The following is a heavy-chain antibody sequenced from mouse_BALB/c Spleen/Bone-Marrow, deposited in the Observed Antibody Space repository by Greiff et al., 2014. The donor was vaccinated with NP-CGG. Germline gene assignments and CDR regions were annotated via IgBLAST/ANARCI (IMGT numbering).Heavy chain of an antibody. CDR1: GYAFTNYL. Sequence: VQLQQSGAELVRPGTSVKVSCKASGYAFTNYLIEWVKQRPGQGLEWIGVNNPGSGGTNYNEKFKGKATLTADKSSSTVYMQLSSLTSDDSAVYFWARSIYDGYSEAMDYWGQGTSVTVSS. CDR3: ARSIYDGYSEAMDY. J-gene: IGHJ4*01. V-gene: IGHV1-54*03. CDR2: NNPGSGGT. D-gene: IGHD2-3*01.